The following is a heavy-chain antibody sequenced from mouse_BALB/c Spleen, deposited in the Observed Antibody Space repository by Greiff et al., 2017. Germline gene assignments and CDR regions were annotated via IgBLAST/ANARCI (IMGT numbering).Heavy chain of an antibody. Sequence: VKLMESGAELARPGASVKMSCKASGYTFTSYTMHWVKQRPGQGLEWIGYINPSSGYTNYNQKFKDKATLTADKSSSTAYMQLSSLTSEDSAVYYCARDDYYERNYFDYWGQGTTLTVSS. V-gene: IGHV1-4*01. CDR1: GYTFTSYT. CDR2: INPSSGYT. CDR3: ARDDYYERNYFDY. J-gene: IGHJ2*01. D-gene: IGHD2-3*01.